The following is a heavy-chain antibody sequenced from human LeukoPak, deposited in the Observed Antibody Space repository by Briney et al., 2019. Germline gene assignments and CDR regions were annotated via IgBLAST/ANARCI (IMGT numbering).Heavy chain of an antibody. CDR2: IFYDGSNK. Sequence: GGALRLSCAASGFTFSTYVMHWVRPAPGQGLQWGAVIFYDGSNKYYADSVKGRFIISRDNSKNTLYLQMNSLTAEDTAVYYCARVVAGSVYNYGMDVWGQGTTVTVSS. D-gene: IGHD6-19*01. CDR1: GFTFSTYV. V-gene: IGHV3-30*01. J-gene: IGHJ6*02. CDR3: ARVVAGSVYNYGMDV.